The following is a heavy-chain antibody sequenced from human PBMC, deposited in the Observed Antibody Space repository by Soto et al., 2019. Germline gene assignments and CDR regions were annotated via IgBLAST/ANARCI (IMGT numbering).Heavy chain of an antibody. J-gene: IGHJ4*02. Sequence: SETLSLTCTVSGGSISYYWSWIRQPAGKGLEWIGHIYTSGSTNYNPSLKSRVTMSIDTSKNQFSLKLTSVTAADTAVYFCARGIVDFWSGRHYFDYWGQGTLVTVSS. CDR2: IYTSGST. CDR3: ARGIVDFWSGRHYFDY. D-gene: IGHD3-3*01. CDR1: GGSISYY. V-gene: IGHV4-4*07.